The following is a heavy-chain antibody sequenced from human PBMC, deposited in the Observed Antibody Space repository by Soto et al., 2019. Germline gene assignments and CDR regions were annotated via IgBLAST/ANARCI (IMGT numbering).Heavy chain of an antibody. CDR1: GFTFSSYA. CDR3: ARDRYYFDY. J-gene: IGHJ4*02. Sequence: PGGSLRLSCAASGFTFSSYAMHWVRQAPGKGLEWVAVISYDGSNKYYADSVKGRFTISRDNSKNTLYLQMNSLRAEDTAVYYCARDRYYFDYWGQGTLVTAPQ. CDR2: ISYDGSNK. V-gene: IGHV3-30-3*01.